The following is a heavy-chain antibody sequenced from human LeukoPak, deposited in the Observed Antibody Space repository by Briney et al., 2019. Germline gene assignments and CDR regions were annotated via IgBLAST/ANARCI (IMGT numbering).Heavy chain of an antibody. J-gene: IGHJ5*02. V-gene: IGHV4-34*01. CDR2: INRSGST. CDR1: GGSFSGYY. Sequence: SETLSLTCAVYGGSFSGYYWSWIRQPPGKGLEWIGEINRSGSTNYNPSLKSRVTISVDTSKNQFSLKLSSVTAADTAVYYCARGQTYYYDSSGSNWFDPWGQGTLVTVSS. CDR3: ARGQTYYYDSSGSNWFDP. D-gene: IGHD3-22*01.